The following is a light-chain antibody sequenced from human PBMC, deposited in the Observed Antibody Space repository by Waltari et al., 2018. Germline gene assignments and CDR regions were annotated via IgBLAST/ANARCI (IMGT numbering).Light chain of an antibody. J-gene: IGLJ2*01. CDR3: ATWDSSLSAVV. CDR1: TSNIGNDF. CDR2: DNN. Sequence: QSVLTQPPSVSAAPGQKVTISCSGSTSNIGNDFVSWYQHLPGTAPKLLIYDNNQRPSEIPDRFSGSKSGTSATLGITGLQTGDEVDYYCATWDSSLSAVVFGGGTKVTVL. V-gene: IGLV1-51*01.